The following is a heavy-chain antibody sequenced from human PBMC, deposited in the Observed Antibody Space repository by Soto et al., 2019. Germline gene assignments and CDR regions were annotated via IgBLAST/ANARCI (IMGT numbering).Heavy chain of an antibody. D-gene: IGHD1-1*01. J-gene: IGHJ3*02. CDR3: ARDNSGTHGHDGFDM. CDR1: VFAFTTLA. CDR2: IWYDGSNI. Sequence: AWGSLIVSCESSVFAFTTLAMHWVRQPPGKGLELLAIIWYDGSNIFYGDSVNGRFTISRDNTRNTLYLQMNSLRAEDTALYYCARDNSGTHGHDGFDMWGRGTMVTVSS. V-gene: IGHV3-33*01.